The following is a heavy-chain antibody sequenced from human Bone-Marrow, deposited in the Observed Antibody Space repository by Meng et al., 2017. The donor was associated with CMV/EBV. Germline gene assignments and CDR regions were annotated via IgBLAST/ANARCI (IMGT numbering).Heavy chain of an antibody. V-gene: IGHV4-34*01. CDR3: ARGTIVVVPAAIQAYNWFDP. CDR2: INHSGST. CDR1: GGSFSGYY. Sequence: GSLRLSCAVYGGSFSGYYWSWIRQPPGKGLEWIGEINHSGSTNYNPSLKSRVTISVDTSKNQFSLKLSSVTAADTDVYYCARGTIVVVPAAIQAYNWFDPWGQGTLVTVSS. J-gene: IGHJ5*02. D-gene: IGHD2-2*01.